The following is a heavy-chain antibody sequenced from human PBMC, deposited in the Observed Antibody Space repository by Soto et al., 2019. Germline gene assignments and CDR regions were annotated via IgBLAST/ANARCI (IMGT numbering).Heavy chain of an antibody. Sequence: EVQLLESGGGLVQPGGALRLSCAASGFTFSSHAMSWFRQAPGKGLEWLSSISGGAEGAYYADSVKGRFTISRDNSKNTLYLQMNSLRAEDTAVYYCARDLWWYLHWGQGTLVTVSS. D-gene: IGHD2-15*01. CDR1: GFTFSSHA. J-gene: IGHJ4*02. CDR2: ISGGAEGA. CDR3: ARDLWWYLH. V-gene: IGHV3-23*01.